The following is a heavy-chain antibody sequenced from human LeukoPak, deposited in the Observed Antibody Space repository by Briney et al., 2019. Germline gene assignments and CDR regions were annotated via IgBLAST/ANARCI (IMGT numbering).Heavy chain of an antibody. CDR1: GGTFNDFA. V-gene: IGHV1-69*05. Sequence: GASVKVSCKASGGTFNDFAFSWVRQAPGPGLEWMGGIPPFFGTSKYAQKFQGRVTITTDESTSTVYMELSSLRSDDTAVYYCASGNWNYVLGSWGQGTLVTVSS. J-gene: IGHJ4*02. CDR2: IPPFFGTS. CDR3: ASGNWNYVLGS. D-gene: IGHD1-7*01.